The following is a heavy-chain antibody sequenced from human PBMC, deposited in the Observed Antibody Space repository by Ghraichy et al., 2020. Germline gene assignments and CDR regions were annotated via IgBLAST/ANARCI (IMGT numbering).Heavy chain of an antibody. CDR2: ITGGGDDT. D-gene: IGHD5-18*01. CDR1: GFSFRSYV. J-gene: IGHJ4*02. Sequence: GGSLRLSCTASGFSFRSYVMSWVRQAPGKGLDWVSAITGGGDDTYHADSVMGRFTISRDNSKNTLYLQMNSLRAEDTAIYFCAKGSSNSRPYYFDYWGQGTLVTVSS. CDR3: AKGSSNSRPYYFDY. V-gene: IGHV3-23*01.